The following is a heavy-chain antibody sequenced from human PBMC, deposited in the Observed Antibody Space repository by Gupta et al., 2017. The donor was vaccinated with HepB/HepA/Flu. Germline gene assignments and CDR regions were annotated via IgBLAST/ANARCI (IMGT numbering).Heavy chain of an antibody. CDR3: ARQYYDFWSGYYRVSGAFDI. Sequence: QVQLVESGGGVVQPGRSLRLSCAASGFTFSSYGMHWVRQAPGQGLEWVAVIWYDGSNKYYADSVKGRFTISRDNSKNTLYLQMNSLRAEDTAVYYCARQYYDFWSGYYRVSGAFDIWGQGTMVTVSS. CDR2: IWYDGSNK. D-gene: IGHD3-3*01. J-gene: IGHJ3*02. V-gene: IGHV3-33*01. CDR1: GFTFSSYG.